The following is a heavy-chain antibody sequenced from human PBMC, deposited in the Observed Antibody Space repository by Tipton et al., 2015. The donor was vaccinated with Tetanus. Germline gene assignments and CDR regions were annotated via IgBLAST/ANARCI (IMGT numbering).Heavy chain of an antibody. CDR2: VFHSGTT. CDR3: ARWIAVTGTDFDF. Sequence: TLSLTCTVSGVSISSNRYYWGWLRQPPGKGLAGIGTVFHSGTTYYNPSLKSRVTISVDTSKNQFSLKLTSVTAADTAVYYCARWIAVTGTDFDFGGQGTLVTVSS. V-gene: IGHV4-39*01. D-gene: IGHD6-19*01. CDR1: GVSISSNRYY. J-gene: IGHJ4*02.